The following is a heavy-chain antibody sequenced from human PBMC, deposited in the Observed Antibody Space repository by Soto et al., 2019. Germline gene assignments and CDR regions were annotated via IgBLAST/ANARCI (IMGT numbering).Heavy chain of an antibody. J-gene: IGHJ4*02. CDR1: GYTXSSYY. CDR2: INHSGGST. D-gene: IGHD6-19*01. CDR3: ARDGRSSYSSGWYYFDY. Sequence: SXKVSLKATGYTXSSYYMHLVRQAPGQGLEWMGIINHSGGSTSYAQKFQGRVTMTRDTSTSTVYMELSSLRYEDTAVYYCARDGRSSYSSGWYYFDYWGQGTLGTVS. V-gene: IGHV1-46*01.